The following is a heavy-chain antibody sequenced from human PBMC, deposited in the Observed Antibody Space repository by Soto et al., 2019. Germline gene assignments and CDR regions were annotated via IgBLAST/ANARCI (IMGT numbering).Heavy chain of an antibody. V-gene: IGHV3-30*18. CDR2: ISYDGTNK. D-gene: IGHD2-15*01. J-gene: IGHJ6*02. CDR1: GFTFSTYG. CDR3: AKNRYCSGGSCYSHRSYYYGMDV. Sequence: GGSLRLSCAASGFTFSTYGIHWVRQAPGKGLEWVAVISYDGTNKYYADSVKGRSNISRDNSKNTLYLQMDSLRAEETAVYYCAKNRYCSGGSCYSHRSYYYGMDVWGQGTTVTVSS.